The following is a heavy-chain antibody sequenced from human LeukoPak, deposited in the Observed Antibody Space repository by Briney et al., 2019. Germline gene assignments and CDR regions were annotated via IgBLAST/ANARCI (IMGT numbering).Heavy chain of an antibody. CDR2: ISGSGDST. CDR3: AKLILGARSLFDF. Sequence: GGSLRLSCVASGFTFSSHAMSWVRQAPGKGLEWVSTISGSGDSTFYADSVKGRFTISGDNSKNTLYLQMSSLRADDTAMYYCAKLILGARSLFDFRGQGILVTVSS. V-gene: IGHV3-23*01. D-gene: IGHD1-26*01. J-gene: IGHJ4*02. CDR1: GFTFSSHA.